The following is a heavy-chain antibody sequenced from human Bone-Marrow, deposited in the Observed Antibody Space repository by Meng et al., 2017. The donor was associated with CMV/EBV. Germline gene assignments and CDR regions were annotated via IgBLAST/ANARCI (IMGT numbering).Heavy chain of an antibody. J-gene: IGHJ4*02. CDR2: IYSGCSST. CDR1: GFTFSSYA. Sequence: GGSLRLSCAASGFTFSSYAMSWVRQAPGKGLEWVSVIYSGCSSTYYADSVKGRFTISRDNSKNTLYLQMNSLRAEDTAVYYCALYCSGGSCYSSGWGQGTLVTVSS. D-gene: IGHD2-15*01. V-gene: IGHV3-23*03. CDR3: ALYCSGGSCYSSG.